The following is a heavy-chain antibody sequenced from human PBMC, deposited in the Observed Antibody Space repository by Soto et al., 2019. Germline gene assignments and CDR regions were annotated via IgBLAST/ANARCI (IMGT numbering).Heavy chain of an antibody. CDR2: IYHGGTT. CDR3: ARLEADGLPTLDN. V-gene: IGHV4-30-2*01. J-gene: IGHJ4*02. Sequence: SETLSLTCVVSGGSISIGGYSWTWIRQPPGKGLEWIGYIYHGGTTYYNPSLKSRVTISVDTSKNQFSLKLNSVTAADTAVYYCARLEADGLPTLDNWGQGALVTVSS. D-gene: IGHD2-15*01. CDR1: GGSISIGGYS.